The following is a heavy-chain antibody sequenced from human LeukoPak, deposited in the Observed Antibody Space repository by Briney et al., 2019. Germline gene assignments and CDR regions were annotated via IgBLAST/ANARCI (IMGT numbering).Heavy chain of an antibody. CDR3: ARDMWQQFDWFDP. V-gene: IGHV1-2*02. CDR1: GYTFTGYY. J-gene: IGHJ5*02. D-gene: IGHD6-13*01. Sequence: ASVKVSCKASGYTFTGYYMHWVRQAPGQGLEWMGWINPNTGDTNSAEGFQGRVTMTRDSSISTAYLELSRLTSDDTAVYYCARDMWQQFDWFDPWGQGTLVTVSS. CDR2: INPNTGDT.